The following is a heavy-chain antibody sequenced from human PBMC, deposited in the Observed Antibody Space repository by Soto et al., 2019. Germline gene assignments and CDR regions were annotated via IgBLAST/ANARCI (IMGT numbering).Heavy chain of an antibody. CDR3: ARDKDRQQLGGNYYYILDV. CDR2: IMPVFATP. J-gene: IGHJ6*02. Sequence: QVQLMQSGAEVKKPGSSVKVSCKASGGTFSTSAISWVRQAPGEGLEWVGGIMPVFATPDYAQKFQGRVTISADESTTTAYLELTSLTTADMAVYYCARDKDRQQLGGNYYYILDVWGQGTAITVSS. V-gene: IGHV1-69*12. CDR1: GGTFSTSA. D-gene: IGHD3-3*02.